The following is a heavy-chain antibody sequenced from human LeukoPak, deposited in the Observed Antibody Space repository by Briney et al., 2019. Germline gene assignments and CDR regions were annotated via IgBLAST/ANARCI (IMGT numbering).Heavy chain of an antibody. D-gene: IGHD2-2*01. CDR3: ARVMWDSVVVPAATYYYYYRDG. CDR1: GFTFSGYS. Sequence: GGSLRLSCAASGFTFSGYSMNWVRQAPGKGLERVSPIISISSYIYYADSVKGRFTISRDNAKNTLYLQMNSVRAEDTAVYYCARVMWDSVVVPAATYYYYYRDGWCKGTTVTVSS. CDR2: IISISSYI. V-gene: IGHV3-21*01. J-gene: IGHJ6*03.